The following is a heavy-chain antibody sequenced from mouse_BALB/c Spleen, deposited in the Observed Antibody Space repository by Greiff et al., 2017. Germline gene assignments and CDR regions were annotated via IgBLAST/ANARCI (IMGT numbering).Heavy chain of an antibody. V-gene: IGHV1-5*01. Sequence: VQLQQSGTVLARPGASVKMSCKASGYTFTSYWMHWVKQRPGQGLEWIGAIYPGNSDTSYNQKFKGKAKLTAVTSTSTAYMELSSLTNEDSAVYDCTYGSSYVNYAMDYWGQGTSVTVSA. CDR3: TYGSSYVNYAMDY. CDR1: GYTFTSYW. J-gene: IGHJ4*01. D-gene: IGHD1-1*01. CDR2: IYPGNSDT.